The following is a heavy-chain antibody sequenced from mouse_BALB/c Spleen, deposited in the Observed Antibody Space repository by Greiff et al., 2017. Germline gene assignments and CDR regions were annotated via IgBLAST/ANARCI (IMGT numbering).Heavy chain of an antibody. D-gene: IGHD2-1*01. CDR2: ISSGSSTI. Sequence: EVKVVESGGGLVQPGGSLKLSCAASGFTFSSFGMHWVRQAPEKGLEWVAYISSGSSTIYYADTVKGRFTISRDNPKNTLFLQMTSLRSEDTAMYYCERSGGNYPYYYAMDYWGQGTSVTVSS. CDR3: ERSGGNYPYYYAMDY. J-gene: IGHJ4*01. CDR1: GFTFSSFG. V-gene: IGHV5-17*02.